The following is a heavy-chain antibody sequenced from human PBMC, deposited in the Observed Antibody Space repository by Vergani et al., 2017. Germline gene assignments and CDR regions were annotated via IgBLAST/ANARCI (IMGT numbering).Heavy chain of an antibody. CDR3: TKGSVYYHDSAGHGYDPYTGFDL. J-gene: IGHJ3*01. CDR1: GITFWKFG. D-gene: IGHD5-12*01. Sequence: EVQLVESGGGLVQRGGSLRLSCEASGITFWKFGMHWVRHGPGKGLEWVSGISWNSGAVDYADSVRGRFTISRDNAKNSLFLEMNSLRFEDTAVYFCTKGSVYYHDSAGHGYDPYTGFDLWGQGTLVTVSS. V-gene: IGHV3-9*01. CDR2: ISWNSGAV.